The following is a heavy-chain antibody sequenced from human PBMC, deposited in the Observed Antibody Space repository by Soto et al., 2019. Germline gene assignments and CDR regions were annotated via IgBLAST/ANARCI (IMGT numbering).Heavy chain of an antibody. D-gene: IGHD1-1*01. J-gene: IGHJ4*02. Sequence: GESLKISCKCSGYSFTNYWIGWVRQMPGKGLKWMGIIYPGDSDTTYSPSFEGQVTISADKSISTAHLQWSSLKASDTAMYYCARGNRPPTYYIDFSGQATLVTVSS. CDR1: GYSFTNYW. V-gene: IGHV5-51*01. CDR3: ARGNRPPTYYIDF. CDR2: IYPGDSDT.